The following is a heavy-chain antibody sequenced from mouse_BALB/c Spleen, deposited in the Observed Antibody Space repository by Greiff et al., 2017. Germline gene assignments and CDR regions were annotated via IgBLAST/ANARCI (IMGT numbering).Heavy chain of an antibody. Sequence: VHLVESGAELVKPGASVKLSCKASGYTFTSYYMYWVKQRPGQGLEWIGEINPSNGGTNFNEKFKSKATLTVDKSSSTAYMQLSSLTSEDSAVYYCTRGWGDYWGQGTTLTVSS. J-gene: IGHJ2*01. CDR3: TRGWGDY. D-gene: IGHD1-1*02. CDR2: INPSNGGT. V-gene: IGHV1S81*02. CDR1: GYTFTSYY.